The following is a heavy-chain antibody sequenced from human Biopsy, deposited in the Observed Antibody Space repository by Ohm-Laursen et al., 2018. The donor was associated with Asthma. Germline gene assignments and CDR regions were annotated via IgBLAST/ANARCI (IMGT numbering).Heavy chain of an antibody. J-gene: IGHJ4*02. Sequence: SLRLSCTPSGFTFRNFGMHWVRQAPGKGLEWVALISSDVREWYADSVKGRFTISRDNSKNTLDLQMNSLRGDDTAVYYCVRWRSGYPDHYSDFWGLGTLVTVSS. CDR2: ISSDVRE. CDR3: VRWRSGYPDHYSDF. CDR1: GFTFRNFG. D-gene: IGHD2-21*01. V-gene: IGHV3-30*03.